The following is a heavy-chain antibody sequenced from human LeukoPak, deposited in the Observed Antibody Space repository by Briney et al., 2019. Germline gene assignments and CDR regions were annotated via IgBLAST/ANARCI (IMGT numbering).Heavy chain of an antibody. D-gene: IGHD5-18*01. CDR2: ISSSSSYI. CDR1: GFTFSSDS. V-gene: IGHV3-21*01. CDR3: ARDPAQLWSPFDY. J-gene: IGHJ4*02. Sequence: GWSLGRSCAPSGFTFSSDSMNWVRESPGKGLEWVSSISSSSSYIYYADSVKGRFTISRDNAKNSLYLQMNSLRAEDTAVYYCARDPAQLWSPFDYWGQGTLVTVSS.